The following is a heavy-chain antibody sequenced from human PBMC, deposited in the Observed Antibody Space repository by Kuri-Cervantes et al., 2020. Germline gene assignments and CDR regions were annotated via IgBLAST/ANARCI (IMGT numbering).Heavy chain of an antibody. J-gene: IGHJ4*02. Sequence: SVKVSCKASGFTFTSSAMQWVRQARGQRLEWIGWIVVGSGNTNYAQKFQERVTITRDMSTSTAYMELSSLRSEDTAVYYCAKSMGPYGSGSYSDYWGQGILVTVSS. CDR1: GFTFTSSA. CDR3: AKSMGPYGSGSYSDY. V-gene: IGHV1-58*02. D-gene: IGHD3-10*01. CDR2: IVVGSGNT.